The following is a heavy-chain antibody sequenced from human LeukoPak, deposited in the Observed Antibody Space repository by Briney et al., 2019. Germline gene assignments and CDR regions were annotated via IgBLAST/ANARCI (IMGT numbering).Heavy chain of an antibody. D-gene: IGHD3-10*01. CDR2: MNPNSGNT. Sequence: VASVKVSCKASGYTFTSYDINWMRQATGQGLEWMGWMNPNSGNTGYAQKFQGRVTMTRNTSISTAYMELSSLRSEDTAVYYCAIGWGSGSYYHSKNPPRFDYWGQGTLVTVSS. J-gene: IGHJ4*02. V-gene: IGHV1-8*01. CDR1: GYTFTSYD. CDR3: AIGWGSGSYYHSKNPPRFDY.